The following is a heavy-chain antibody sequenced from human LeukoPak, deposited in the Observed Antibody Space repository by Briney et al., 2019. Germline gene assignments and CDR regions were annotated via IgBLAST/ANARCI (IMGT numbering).Heavy chain of an antibody. CDR1: GGSISSSTYY. Sequence: SETLSLTCTVSGGSISSSTYYWGWIRQPPGKGLEWIGSIYYSGSTYYNPSLKSRVTISVDTSKNQFSLKLNSVTAADTAVYYCARQYRPRAGMAATSGGFVYYFDYWGQGTLVTVSS. D-gene: IGHD5-24*01. J-gene: IGHJ4*02. CDR3: ARQYRPRAGMAATSGGFVYYFDY. V-gene: IGHV4-39*01. CDR2: IYYSGST.